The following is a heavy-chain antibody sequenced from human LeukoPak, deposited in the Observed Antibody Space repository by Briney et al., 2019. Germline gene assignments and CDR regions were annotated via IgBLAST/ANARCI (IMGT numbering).Heavy chain of an antibody. Sequence: GGSLRLSCAASGFTFSSYAMHWVRQAPGKGLEWVAVISYDGSNKYYADSVKGRFTISRDNSKNTLYLQMNSLRGEDTAVYYCARDLLYSSSWYGGGDYWGQGTLVTVSS. J-gene: IGHJ4*02. CDR2: ISYDGSNK. V-gene: IGHV3-30*04. D-gene: IGHD6-13*01. CDR3: ARDLLYSSSWYGGGDY. CDR1: GFTFSSYA.